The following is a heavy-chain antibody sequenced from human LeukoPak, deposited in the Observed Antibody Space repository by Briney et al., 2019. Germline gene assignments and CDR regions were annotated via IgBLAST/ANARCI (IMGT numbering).Heavy chain of an antibody. Sequence: ASVKVSCKASGGTFSSYAISWVRQAPAQGLEWMGGIIPIFGTANYAQKFQGRVTITADESTSTAYMELSSLRSEDTAVYYCARGSPSEYCSSTSCYMGGGLFDYWGQGTLVTVSS. J-gene: IGHJ4*02. CDR3: ARGSPSEYCSSTSCYMGGGLFDY. CDR2: IIPIFGTA. CDR1: GGTFSSYA. V-gene: IGHV1-69*01. D-gene: IGHD2-2*02.